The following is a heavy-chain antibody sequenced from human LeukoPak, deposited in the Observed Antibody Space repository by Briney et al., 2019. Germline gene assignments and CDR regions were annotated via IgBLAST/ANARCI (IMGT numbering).Heavy chain of an antibody. CDR3: AASRTIFGVVTGFDY. Sequence: ASVKVSCKASGFTFTSSAMQWVRQARGQRLEWIGWIVVGSGNTNYAQKFQEGVTITRDMSTSTAYMELSSLRSEDTAVYYCAASRTIFGVVTGFDYWGQGTLVTVSS. CDR1: GFTFTSSA. J-gene: IGHJ4*02. V-gene: IGHV1-58*02. CDR2: IVVGSGNT. D-gene: IGHD3-3*01.